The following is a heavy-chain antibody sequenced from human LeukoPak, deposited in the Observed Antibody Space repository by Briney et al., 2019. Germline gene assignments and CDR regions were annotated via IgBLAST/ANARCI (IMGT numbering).Heavy chain of an antibody. Sequence: GGSLRLSCAASGFTFSSYSMNWVRQAPGKGLEWVSSISSSSSYIYYADSVKGRFTISRDNAKNSLYLQMNSLRAEDTAVYYCARDSLYCSSTSCPEDWFDPWGQGTLVTVSS. D-gene: IGHD2-2*01. CDR1: GFTFSSYS. CDR2: ISSSSSYI. V-gene: IGHV3-21*04. CDR3: ARDSLYCSSTSCPEDWFDP. J-gene: IGHJ5*02.